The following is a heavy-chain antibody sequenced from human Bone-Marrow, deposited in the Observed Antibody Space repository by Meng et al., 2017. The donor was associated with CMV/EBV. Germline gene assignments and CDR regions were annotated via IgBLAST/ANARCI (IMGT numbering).Heavy chain of an antibody. J-gene: IGHJ6*02. CDR2: IRYDGSNK. CDR3: AKEGRPRRYYYGMDV. V-gene: IGHV3-30*02. Sequence: GESLKISCAASGFTFSSYGMHWVRQAPGKGLEWVAFIRYDGSNKYYADSVKGRFTISRDNSKNTLYLKMNSLRAEDTAVYYCAKEGRPRRYYYGMDVWGQGTTVTVSS. D-gene: IGHD6-25*01. CDR1: GFTFSSYG.